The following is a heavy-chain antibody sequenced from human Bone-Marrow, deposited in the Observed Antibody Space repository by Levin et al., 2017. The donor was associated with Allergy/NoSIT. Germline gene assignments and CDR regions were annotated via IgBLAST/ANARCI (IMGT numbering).Heavy chain of an antibody. Sequence: LSLTCAASGFTFSSSAMHWVRQAPGKGLEWVAVISYDGSNKYYADSVKGRFTISRDNSKNTLYLQMNSLRAEDTAVYYCARGTYSSSWYFDYWGQGTLVTVSS. CDR1: GFTFSSSA. CDR2: ISYDGSNK. J-gene: IGHJ4*02. CDR3: ARGTYSSSWYFDY. V-gene: IGHV3-30*04. D-gene: IGHD6-13*01.